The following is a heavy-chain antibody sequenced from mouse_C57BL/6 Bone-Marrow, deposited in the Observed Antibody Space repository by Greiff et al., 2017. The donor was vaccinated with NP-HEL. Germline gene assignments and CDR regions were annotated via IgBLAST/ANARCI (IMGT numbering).Heavy chain of an antibody. Sequence: EVQLQQSGPVLVKPGASVKMSCKASGYTFTDYYMNWVKQSHGKSLEWIGVINPYNGGTSYNQKFKGKATLTVGKSSSTAYMELNSLTSEDSAVYYCARGLYYGSSSWFAYWGQGTLVTVSA. CDR3: ARGLYYGSSSWFAY. J-gene: IGHJ3*01. CDR1: GYTFTDYY. CDR2: INPYNGGT. V-gene: IGHV1-19*01. D-gene: IGHD1-1*01.